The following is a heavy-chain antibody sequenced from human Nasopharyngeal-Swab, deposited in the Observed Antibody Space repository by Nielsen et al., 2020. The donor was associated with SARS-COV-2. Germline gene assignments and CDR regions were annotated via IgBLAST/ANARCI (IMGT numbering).Heavy chain of an antibody. CDR2: INPNSGGT. J-gene: IGHJ6*02. CDR3: ARRGRCSGSSCDMDV. D-gene: IGHD2-2*01. Sequence: ASVKVSCKASGYTFTGYYMHWVRQAPGQGLEWMGWINPNSGGTNYAQKFQGWVTMTRDTSISTAYMELSSLRSEDTAVYYCARRGRCSGSSCDMDVWGQGTTVTVSS. V-gene: IGHV1-2*04. CDR1: GYTFTGYY.